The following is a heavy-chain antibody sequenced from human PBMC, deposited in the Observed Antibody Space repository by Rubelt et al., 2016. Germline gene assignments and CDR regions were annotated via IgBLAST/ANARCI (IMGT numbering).Heavy chain of an antibody. J-gene: IGHJ4*02. V-gene: IGHV4-39*01. CDR2: IYYSGKT. Sequence: QLQLQESGPGLVKPSETLSLTCTVSGGSISSSSYYWGWIRQPPGKGLEWIGSIYYSGKTYYNPSLESRVTISVDTSKDQFSLKLSSVTAADTAVYYCAGLRRDGYNYPDLDYWGQGTLVTVSS. CDR3: AGLRRDGYNYPDLDY. CDR1: GGSISSSSYY. D-gene: IGHD5-24*01.